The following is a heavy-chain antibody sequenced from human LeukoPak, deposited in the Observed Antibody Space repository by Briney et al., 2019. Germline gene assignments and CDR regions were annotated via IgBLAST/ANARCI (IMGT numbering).Heavy chain of an antibody. Sequence: GGSLRLSCAASGFTFDDYAMHWVRQAPGKGLEWVSGISWNSGSIGYADSVKGRFTISRDIAKKSLYLQMNSLRAEDTALYYCAKDKSGSSYYGMDVWGQGTTVTVS. CDR1: GFTFDDYA. J-gene: IGHJ6*02. CDR3: AKDKSGSSYYGMDV. V-gene: IGHV3-9*01. CDR2: ISWNSGSI. D-gene: IGHD6-13*01.